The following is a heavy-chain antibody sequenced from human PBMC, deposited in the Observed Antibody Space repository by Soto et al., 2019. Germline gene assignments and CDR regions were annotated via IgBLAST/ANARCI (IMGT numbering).Heavy chain of an antibody. V-gene: IGHV3-30*18. J-gene: IGHJ6*02. Sequence: GGSLRLSCAASGITFSSYGMHWVRQAPGKGLEWVAVISYDGSNKYYADSVKGRFTISRDNSKTTLYLQMNSLRAEDTAVYYFSKDLLGFPISYYGTAVWAQGPTVTVSS. CDR1: GITFSSYG. CDR2: ISYDGSNK. CDR3: SKDLLGFPISYYGTAV. D-gene: IGHD3-16*01.